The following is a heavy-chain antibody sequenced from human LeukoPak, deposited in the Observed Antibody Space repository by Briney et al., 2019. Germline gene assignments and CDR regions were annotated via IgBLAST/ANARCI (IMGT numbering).Heavy chain of an antibody. CDR3: ARSGGSDYYDSSGYFDY. V-gene: IGHV3-23*01. J-gene: IGHJ4*02. Sequence: GGSLRLSCVASGFTFSSYALSWVRQAPGKGLEWVSAISGSGGSTYYADSVKGRFTISRDNSKNTLYLQMNSLRAEDTAVYYCARSGGSDYYDSSGYFDYWGQGTLVTVSS. CDR1: GFTFSSYA. D-gene: IGHD3-22*01. CDR2: ISGSGGST.